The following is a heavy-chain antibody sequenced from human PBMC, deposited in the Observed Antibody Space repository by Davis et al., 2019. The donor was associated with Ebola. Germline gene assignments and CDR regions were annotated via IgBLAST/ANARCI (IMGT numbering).Heavy chain of an antibody. Sequence: GESLKISCAASEFTFSDHSMNWVRQAPGKGLDWISYISGGSSTIYYADSVKGRFTISRDNAKNSLYLQMNSLRDEDTAVYYCVRDNRRGYGMDVWGQGTTVTVSS. V-gene: IGHV3-48*02. CDR1: EFTFSDHS. CDR3: VRDNRRGYGMDV. J-gene: IGHJ6*02. CDR2: ISGGSSTI.